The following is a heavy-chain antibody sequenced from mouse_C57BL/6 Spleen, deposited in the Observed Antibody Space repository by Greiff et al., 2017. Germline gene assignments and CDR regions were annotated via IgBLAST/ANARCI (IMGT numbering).Heavy chain of an antibody. CDR1: GYTFTSYW. J-gene: IGHJ4*01. Sequence: QVQLQQPGAELVKPGASVKLSCKASGYTFTSYWMHWVKQRPGQGLEWIGMIHPNSGSTNYNEKFKSKATLTADKSSSTAYMQLSSLTSEDSAVYYCERARPDAMDYWGQGTSVTVSS. CDR2: IHPNSGST. CDR3: ERARPDAMDY. V-gene: IGHV1-64*01.